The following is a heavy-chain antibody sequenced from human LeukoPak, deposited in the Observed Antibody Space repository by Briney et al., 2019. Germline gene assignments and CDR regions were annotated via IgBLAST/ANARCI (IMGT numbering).Heavy chain of an antibody. D-gene: IGHD3-10*01. CDR3: AGGSGSVGFDY. J-gene: IGHJ4*02. V-gene: IGHV4-61*02. CDR2: IYTSGST. CDR1: GGSISSGSYY. Sequence: SETLSLTCTVSGGSISSGSYYWSWIRQPAGKGLEWIGRIYTSGSTNYNPSLKSRVTISLDTSKNQFSLKLSSVTAADTAVYYCAGGSGSVGFDYWGQGTLVTVSS.